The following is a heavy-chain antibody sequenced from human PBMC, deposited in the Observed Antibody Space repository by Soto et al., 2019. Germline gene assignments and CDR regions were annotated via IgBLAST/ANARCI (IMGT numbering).Heavy chain of an antibody. D-gene: IGHD1-26*01. CDR1: GFTFSSYS. V-gene: IGHV3-48*02. Sequence: EVQLVESGGGLVQPGGSLRLSCAASGFTFSSYSMNWVRQAPGKGLEWVSYISTTSSTIYYADSVKGRFTTSRDNANNSLFLQMNSLRDEDTAVYYCARDGVGATLAWGQGTLVTVSS. CDR3: ARDGVGATLA. J-gene: IGHJ4*02. CDR2: ISTTSSTI.